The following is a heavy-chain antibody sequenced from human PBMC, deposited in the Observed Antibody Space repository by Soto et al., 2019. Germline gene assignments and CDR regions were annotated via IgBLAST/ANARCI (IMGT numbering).Heavy chain of an antibody. D-gene: IGHD3-10*01. CDR1: GYIFSDYG. CDR2: ISGYSGNA. J-gene: IGHJ4*02. V-gene: IGHV1-18*04. Sequence: QVQVMQSGAEVKKPGDSVKVSCKTSGYIFSDYGINWVRQAPRQGLEWMGWISGYSGNANLAQKFQGRVTMTTDKSTRTAYMELRRLRSDDTAVYYCAKRSSGTTWGESDYWGQGTLVTVSS. CDR3: AKRSSGTTWGESDY.